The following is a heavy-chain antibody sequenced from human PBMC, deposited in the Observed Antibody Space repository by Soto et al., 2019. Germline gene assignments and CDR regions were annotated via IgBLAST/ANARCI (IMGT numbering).Heavy chain of an antibody. D-gene: IGHD3-10*01. CDR3: ARGRGAESYRAYYDY. CDR1: GYTFIDYD. J-gene: IGHJ4*02. CDR2: MNSKSGNT. Sequence: QVQLEQSGAAVKKPGASVTVSCKPSGYTFIDYDVNWVRQATGHGLERRGWMNSKSGNTGYAQKFQGRVTMTRDTSISTAYMELSSLRSEDTAVYYCARGRGAESYRAYYDYWGQGTLVTVSS. V-gene: IGHV1-8*02.